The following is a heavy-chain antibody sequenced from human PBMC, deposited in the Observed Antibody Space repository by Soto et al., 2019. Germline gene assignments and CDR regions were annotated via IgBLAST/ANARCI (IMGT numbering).Heavy chain of an antibody. CDR1: RFTFGGYW. J-gene: IGHJ4*02. CDR2: SNRDGSDT. Sequence: PWGSLRLSCAASRFTFGGYWMHWVRQAPGKGLEWVSRSNRDGSDTNYADSVKGRFTVSRDNAKNTLFLQMNGLRTEDPAVYFCARGSYGLLVVYYMEKWGQETLVTTSS. D-gene: IGHD2-8*02. CDR3: ARGSYGLLVVYYMEK. V-gene: IGHV3-74*01.